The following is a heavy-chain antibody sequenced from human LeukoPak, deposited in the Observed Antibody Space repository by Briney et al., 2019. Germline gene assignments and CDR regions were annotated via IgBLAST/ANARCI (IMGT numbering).Heavy chain of an antibody. CDR2: IIPIFGTA. J-gene: IGHJ4*02. Sequence: ASVKVSCKASGGTFSSYAISWVRQAPGQGLEWMGGIIPIFGTANYAQKFQGRVTITTDESTSTAYMELSSLRSEDTAVYYCARDSGSYYGSFDYWGQGTLVTVSS. D-gene: IGHD1-26*01. V-gene: IGHV1-69*05. CDR3: ARDSGSYYGSFDY. CDR1: GGTFSSYA.